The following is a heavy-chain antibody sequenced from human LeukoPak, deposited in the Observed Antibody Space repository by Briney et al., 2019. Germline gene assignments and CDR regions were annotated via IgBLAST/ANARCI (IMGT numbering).Heavy chain of an antibody. CDR2: INHSGST. CDR3: ARSDYHNLTEGAGLFGP. V-gene: IGHV4-34*01. J-gene: IGHJ5*01. CDR1: GGSFSGYY. D-gene: IGHD3-9*01. Sequence: SETLSLTCAVYGGSFSGYYWSWIRQPPGKGLEWIGEINHSGSTNYNPCLKSRVTISVDTSKNQFSLKLSSVTAADTAVYYCARSDYHNLTEGAGLFGPWGQGTLGTVSS.